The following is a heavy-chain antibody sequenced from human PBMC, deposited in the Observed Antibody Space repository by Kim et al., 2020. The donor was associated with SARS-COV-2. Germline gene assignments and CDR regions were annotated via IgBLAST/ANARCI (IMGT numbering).Heavy chain of an antibody. Sequence: AQKLQGRVAMTADESTSTAYMELSSLRSEDTAVYYCASGGIAGTPGAFDIWGQGTMVTVSS. CDR3: ASGGIAGTPGAFDI. J-gene: IGHJ3*02. D-gene: IGHD1-20*01. V-gene: IGHV1-69*01.